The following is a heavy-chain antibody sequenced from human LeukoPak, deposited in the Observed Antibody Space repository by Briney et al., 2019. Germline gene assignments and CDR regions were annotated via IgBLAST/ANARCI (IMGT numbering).Heavy chain of an antibody. V-gene: IGHV3-7*01. CDR3: ARDKLNTAKSADY. CDR2: IKQDGSEK. J-gene: IGHJ4*02. D-gene: IGHD5-18*01. CDR1: GFTFSNYW. Sequence: GGSLRLPCAASGFTFSNYWMSWVRQAPGKGLEWVANIKQDGSEKCYVDSVKGRFTISRDNAKNSLYLQMNSLRAEDTAVYYCARDKLNTAKSADYWGQGTLVTVSS.